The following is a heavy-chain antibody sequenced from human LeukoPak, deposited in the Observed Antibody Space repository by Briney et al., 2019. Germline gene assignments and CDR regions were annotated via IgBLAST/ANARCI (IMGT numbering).Heavy chain of an antibody. Sequence: ASVMVSCKASGYAFTSQDINWVRQAPGQGLEWMGWISAYNGNTNCAQKLQGRVTMSTDTSTSTAYMELSRLRSDDTAVYYCARRSYDSSGSPLYYYYYYMDVWGKGTTVTVSS. J-gene: IGHJ6*03. CDR3: ARRSYDSSGSPLYYYYYYMDV. D-gene: IGHD3-22*01. CDR1: GYAFTSQD. V-gene: IGHV1-18*01. CDR2: ISAYNGNT.